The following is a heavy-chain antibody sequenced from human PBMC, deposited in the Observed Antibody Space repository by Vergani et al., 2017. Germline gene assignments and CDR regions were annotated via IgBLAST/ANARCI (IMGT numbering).Heavy chain of an antibody. D-gene: IGHD4-17*01. V-gene: IGHV3-7*01. CDR1: GFTFSSYW. Sequence: EVQLVESGGGLVQPGGSLRLSCAASGFTFSSYWMSWVRQAPGKGLEWVANIKQDGSEKYYVDSVKGRFTISRDNAKNSLYLQMNSLRAEDTAVYYCAKDLGTDYGDYYYYGMDVWGQGTTVTVSS. CDR2: IKQDGSEK. J-gene: IGHJ6*02. CDR3: AKDLGTDYGDYYYYGMDV.